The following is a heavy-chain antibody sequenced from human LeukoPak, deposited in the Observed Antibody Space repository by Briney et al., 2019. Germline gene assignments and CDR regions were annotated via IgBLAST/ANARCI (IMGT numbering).Heavy chain of an antibody. D-gene: IGHD1-7*01. CDR3: ARSRYNWNYRIDYFDY. J-gene: IGHJ4*02. CDR1: GGTFSSYA. CDR2: IIPILGIA. Sequence: ASVKVSCKASGGTFSSYAISWVRQAPGQGLEWMGRIIPILGIANYAQKFQGRVTITAEKSTSTAYMELSSLRSEDTAVYYCARSRYNWNYRIDYFDYWGQGTLVTVSS. V-gene: IGHV1-69*04.